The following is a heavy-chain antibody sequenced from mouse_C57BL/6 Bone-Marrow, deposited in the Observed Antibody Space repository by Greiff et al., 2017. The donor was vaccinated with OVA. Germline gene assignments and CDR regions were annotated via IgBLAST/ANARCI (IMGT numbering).Heavy chain of an antibody. J-gene: IGHJ1*03. CDR1: GFNIKDYY. D-gene: IGHD1-1*01. CDR3: TTAPSLRYWYFDV. CDR2: IDPEDGDT. Sequence: EVQRVESGAELVRPGASVKLSCTASGFNIKDYYMHWVKQRPEQGLEWIGRIDPEDGDTEYAPKFQGKATMTADTSSNTAYLQLSSLTSEDTASYYCTTAPSLRYWYFDVWGTGTTVTVSS. V-gene: IGHV14-1*01.